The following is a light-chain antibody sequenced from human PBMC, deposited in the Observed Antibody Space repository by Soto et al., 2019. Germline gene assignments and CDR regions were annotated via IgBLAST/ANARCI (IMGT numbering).Light chain of an antibody. CDR3: HQYKSYLYS. CDR2: HAS. J-gene: IGKJ2*01. V-gene: IGKV1-5*01. CDR1: QTIGTW. Sequence: DIQMTQSPSTLSATVGDRVTITCRASQTIGTWLAWYQHKPGKDPKFLIYHASSLETGVPSRFSGSGSGTEFTLTITNLQPEDFATYYCHQYKSYLYSFGQGTKLEI.